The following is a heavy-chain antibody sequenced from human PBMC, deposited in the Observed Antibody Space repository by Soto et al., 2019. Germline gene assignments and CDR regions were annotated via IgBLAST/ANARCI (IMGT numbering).Heavy chain of an antibody. J-gene: IGHJ3*02. Sequence: PGGSLRLSCAASGFTFSSSAMHWVRQASGKGLEWVGRIRSKANSYATAYAASVKGRFTISRDDSKNTAYLQMNSLKTEDTAVYYCTRRLGEANHDAFAIWGQGTMVTVSS. CDR2: IRSKANSYAT. V-gene: IGHV3-73*01. CDR3: TRRLGEANHDAFAI. CDR1: GFTFSSSA. D-gene: IGHD3-16*01.